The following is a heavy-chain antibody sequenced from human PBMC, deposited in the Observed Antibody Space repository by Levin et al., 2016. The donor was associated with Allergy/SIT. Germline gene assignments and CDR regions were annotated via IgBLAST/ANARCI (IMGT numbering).Heavy chain of an antibody. Sequence: WVRQAPGQGLEWMGGFDPEDGETIYAQKFQGRVTMTEDTSTDTAYMELSSLRSEDTAVYYCATSDRYCSSTSCYLAFDIWGQGTMVTVSS. J-gene: IGHJ3*02. V-gene: IGHV1-24*01. CDR3: ATSDRYCSSTSCYLAFDI. D-gene: IGHD2-2*01. CDR2: FDPEDGET.